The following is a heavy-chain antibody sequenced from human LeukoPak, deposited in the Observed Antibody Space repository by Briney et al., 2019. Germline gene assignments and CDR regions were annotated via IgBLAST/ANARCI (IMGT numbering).Heavy chain of an antibody. CDR1: GGTFSSYT. CDR2: IIPILGIA. D-gene: IGHD5-24*01. Sequence: SVKVSCKASGGTFSSYTISWVRQAPGQGLEWMGRIIPILGIANYAQKFQGRVTITADKSTSTAYMELSSLRSEDTAVYYCARDRDGYSLNFDYWGQGTLSPSPQ. CDR3: ARDRDGYSLNFDY. J-gene: IGHJ4*02. V-gene: IGHV1-69*04.